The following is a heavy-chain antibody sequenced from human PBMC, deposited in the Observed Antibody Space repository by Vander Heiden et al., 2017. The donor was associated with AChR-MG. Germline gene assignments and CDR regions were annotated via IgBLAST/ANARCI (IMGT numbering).Heavy chain of an antibody. J-gene: IGHJ5*02. CDR2: IYYSWST. V-gene: IGHV4-39*01. CDR3: ARQDYGDYGGDNWFDP. D-gene: IGHD4-17*01. Sequence: QLQLQESGPGLVKPSETLSLTCTVSGGSISSSSYYWGWIRQPPGKGLEWIGSIYYSWSTYYNPSLKSRVTISVDTSKNQFSLKLSSVTAADTAVYYCARQDYGDYGGDNWFDPWGQGTLVTVSS. CDR1: GGSISSSSYY.